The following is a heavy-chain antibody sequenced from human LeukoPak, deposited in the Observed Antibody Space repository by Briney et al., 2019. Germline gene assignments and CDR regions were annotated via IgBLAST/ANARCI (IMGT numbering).Heavy chain of an antibody. CDR2: ISSSSSTI. Sequence: GGSLRLSCAASGFTFSTYSMNWVRQAPGKGLEWVSYISSSSSTIYYADSVKGRFTISRDNAKNSLYLQMNSLRAEDTAVYYCAKDLRITYYDFWSGGFDYWGQGTLVTVSS. D-gene: IGHD3-3*01. CDR1: GFTFSTYS. CDR3: AKDLRITYYDFWSGGFDY. J-gene: IGHJ4*02. V-gene: IGHV3-48*01.